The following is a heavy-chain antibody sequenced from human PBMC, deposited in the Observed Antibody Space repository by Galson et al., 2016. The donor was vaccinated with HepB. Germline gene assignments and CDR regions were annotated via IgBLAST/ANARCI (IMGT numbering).Heavy chain of an antibody. Sequence: SLRLSCATAGFTFSNYGMTWVRQAPGKGLQWVSGITGSDGSTYNADSVKGRFPISRDNSKNMLYLQMNSLRAEDTAVYYCVKGTSNAVAGYDYWGQGTLVTVSS. J-gene: IGHJ4*02. CDR2: ITGSDGST. CDR1: GFTFSNYG. V-gene: IGHV3-23*01. CDR3: VKGTSNAVAGYDY. D-gene: IGHD6-19*01.